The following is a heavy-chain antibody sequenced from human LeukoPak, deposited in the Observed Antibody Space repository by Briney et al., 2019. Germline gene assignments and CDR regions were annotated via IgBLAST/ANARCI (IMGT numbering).Heavy chain of an antibody. CDR1: GFTFSSYE. V-gene: IGHV3-48*03. Sequence: PGGSLRLSCAASGFTFSSYEMNWVCQAPGKGLEWVSYISSSGSTIYYADSVKGRFTISRDNAKNSLYLQMNSLRAEDTAVYYCAGYSGTNWFDPWGQGTLVTVSS. CDR3: AGYSGTNWFDP. CDR2: ISSSGSTI. D-gene: IGHD1-26*01. J-gene: IGHJ5*02.